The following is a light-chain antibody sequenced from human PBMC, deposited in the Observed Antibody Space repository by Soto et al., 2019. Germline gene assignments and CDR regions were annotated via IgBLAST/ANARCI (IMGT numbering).Light chain of an antibody. CDR3: QHYNSYSEA. CDR1: QTISSW. CDR2: KAS. V-gene: IGKV1-5*03. J-gene: IGKJ1*01. Sequence: DIQVTRSPSTLSASVGDRVTITCGARQTISSWVAWYQQKPGKAHKLLIYKASTLKSGVTSRFSGSVSGTEFTLPISSLQPDDFATYYCQHYNSYSEAFGQATKVDIK.